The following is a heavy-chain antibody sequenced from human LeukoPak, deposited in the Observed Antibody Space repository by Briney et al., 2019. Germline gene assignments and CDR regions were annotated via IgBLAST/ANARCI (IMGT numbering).Heavy chain of an antibody. CDR3: AKAAGVKTFGEVIVSTHRPNIDY. CDR1: GFTFSSYG. Sequence: GGSLRLSCAASGFTFSSYGMHWVRQAPGKGLEWVAFIRYDGSNKYYADSVKGRFTISRDNSKNTLYLQMNSLRAEDTAVYYCAKAAGVKTFGEVIVSTHRPNIDYWGQGTLVTVSS. CDR2: IRYDGSNK. D-gene: IGHD3-16*02. V-gene: IGHV3-30*02. J-gene: IGHJ4*02.